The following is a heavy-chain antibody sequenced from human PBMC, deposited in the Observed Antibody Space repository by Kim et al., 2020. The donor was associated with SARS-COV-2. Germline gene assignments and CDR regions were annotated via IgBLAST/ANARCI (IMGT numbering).Heavy chain of an antibody. CDR2: IYYSGST. Sequence: SETLSLTCTVSGGSISSSSYYWGWIRQPPGKGLEWIGSIYYSGSTYYNPSLKSRVTISVDTSKNQFSLKLSSVTAADTAVYYCARHVKRLGRLGELSFAPFHWGQGTLVTVSS. J-gene: IGHJ4*02. V-gene: IGHV4-39*01. CDR1: GGSISSSSYY. CDR3: ARHVKRLGRLGELSFAPFH. D-gene: IGHD3-16*02.